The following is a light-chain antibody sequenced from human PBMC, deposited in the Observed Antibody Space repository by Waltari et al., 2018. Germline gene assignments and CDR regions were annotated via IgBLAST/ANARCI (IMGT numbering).Light chain of an antibody. V-gene: IGLV2-14*01. Sequence: QSALTQPASVSGSPGQSIAISCTGSSSNIGGYNYVSWYQHHPGKAPRPIIFEVPTRPSGVSTRFSCSKSANTASLTISALQAEDEAYYYCSSYTGANTLGVFGGGTKLTVL. J-gene: IGLJ3*02. CDR3: SSYTGANTLGV. CDR2: EVP. CDR1: SSNIGGYNY.